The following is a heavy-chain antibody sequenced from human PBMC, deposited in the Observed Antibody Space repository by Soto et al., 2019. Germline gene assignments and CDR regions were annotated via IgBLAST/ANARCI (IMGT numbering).Heavy chain of an antibody. Sequence: PSETLSLTCTVSGGSISSYYWSWIRQPPGKGLEWIGYIYYSGSTNYNPSLKSRVTISVDTSKNQFSLKLSSVTAADTAVYYCARDGGSSGWYNWFDPWGQGTLVTVSS. CDR2: IYYSGST. D-gene: IGHD6-19*01. J-gene: IGHJ5*02. CDR1: GGSISSYY. V-gene: IGHV4-59*01. CDR3: ARDGGSSGWYNWFDP.